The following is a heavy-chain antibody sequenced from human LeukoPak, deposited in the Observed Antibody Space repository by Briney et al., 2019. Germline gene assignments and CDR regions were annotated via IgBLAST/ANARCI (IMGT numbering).Heavy chain of an antibody. Sequence: ASVKVSCKASGYTFTGYYMHWVRQAPGQGLEWMGWINPNSGGTNYAQKFQGRVTMTRDTSISTAYMELSRLRSDDTAVYYCARGGYCTNGVCYRDAFDIWGQGTMVTVSS. V-gene: IGHV1-2*02. CDR2: INPNSGGT. D-gene: IGHD2-8*01. J-gene: IGHJ3*02. CDR3: ARGGYCTNGVCYRDAFDI. CDR1: GYTFTGYY.